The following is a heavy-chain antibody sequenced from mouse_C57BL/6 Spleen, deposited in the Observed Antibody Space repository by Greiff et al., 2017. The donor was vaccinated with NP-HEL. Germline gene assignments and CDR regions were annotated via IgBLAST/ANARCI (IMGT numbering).Heavy chain of an antibody. CDR2: IDPNSGCT. D-gene: IGHD2-4*01. V-gene: IGHV1-72*01. Sequence: VQLQQPGAELVKPGASVKLSCTASGYTFTSYWMHWVKQRPGRGLEWIGMIDPNSGCTHYNEKFKSKATLTVDKPSRTADMQLSSLRSECSAVYYCARNCDYGGYFDVWGTGTTVTVSS. CDR1: GYTFTSYW. J-gene: IGHJ1*03. CDR3: ARNCDYGGYFDV.